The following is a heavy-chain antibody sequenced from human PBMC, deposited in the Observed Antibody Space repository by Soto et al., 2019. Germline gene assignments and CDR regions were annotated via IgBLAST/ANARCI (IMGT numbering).Heavy chain of an antibody. D-gene: IGHD1-26*01. Sequence: DWPGGSLRLSCAASGFTFSAHYMDWVRQAPGKGLEWVGRIKNKANSYTTEYAASVEGRFTISREDSQNSLYLQMNSLKTEDTAVYYCARVSLVGPSGGRYFDYWGQGSQVAVSS. CDR1: GFTFSAHY. CDR2: IKNKANSYTT. CDR3: ARVSLVGPSGGRYFDY. J-gene: IGHJ4*02. V-gene: IGHV3-72*01.